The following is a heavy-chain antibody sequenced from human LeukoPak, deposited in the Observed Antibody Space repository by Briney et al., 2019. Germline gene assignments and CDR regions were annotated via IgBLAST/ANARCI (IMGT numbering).Heavy chain of an antibody. D-gene: IGHD1-26*01. CDR1: GYSISSGYY. J-gene: IGHJ4*02. CDR3: AKRGGYGLIDY. V-gene: IGHV4-38-2*02. CDR2: IYHSGST. Sequence: PSETLSLTCTVSGYSISSGYYWGWIRQPPGKGLEWIGSIYHSGSTYYNPSLKSRVTISVGTSKNQFPLRLKSVTAADTAMYYCAKRGGYGLIDYWGQGTLVTVSS.